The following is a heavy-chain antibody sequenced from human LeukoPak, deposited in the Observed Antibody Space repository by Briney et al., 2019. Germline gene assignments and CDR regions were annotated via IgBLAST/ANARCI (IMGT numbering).Heavy chain of an antibody. V-gene: IGHV3-74*01. CDR1: GFTFSSYW. CDR2: ISTDGSST. CDR3: AGENYGGNSHFDY. D-gene: IGHD4-17*01. J-gene: IGHJ4*02. Sequence: GGSLRLSCAASGFTFSSYWMHWVRQAPGKGLVWVSRISTDGSSTSYADSVKGRFTISRDYAKYTLYLQMNSLRAEDTAVYYCAGENYGGNSHFDYWGQGTLVTVSS.